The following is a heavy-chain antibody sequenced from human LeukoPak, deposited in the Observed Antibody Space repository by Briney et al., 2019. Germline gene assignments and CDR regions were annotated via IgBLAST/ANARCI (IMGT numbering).Heavy chain of an antibody. Sequence: SETLSLTCTVSGGSISNNDYFWGWIRQPPGKGLEWIASIHYSGSTYYNPSLKNRVTISVDTSANQFSLKVNSVTAADTAVYYCSRLRRALFYFDYWGQGTLVTVSS. CDR3: SRLRRALFYFDY. CDR2: IHYSGST. CDR1: GGSISNNDYF. V-gene: IGHV4-39*01. D-gene: IGHD2-15*01. J-gene: IGHJ4*02.